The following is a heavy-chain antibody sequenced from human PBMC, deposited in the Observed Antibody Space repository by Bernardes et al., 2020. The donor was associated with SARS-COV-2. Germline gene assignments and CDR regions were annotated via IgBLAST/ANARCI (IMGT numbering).Heavy chain of an antibody. CDR3: ATGPRWLQLGWDYYYGMDV. D-gene: IGHD5-12*01. CDR1: GYTLTEFS. J-gene: IGHJ6*02. CDR2: FDPEHGKT. Sequence: ASVKVSCKVSGYTLTEFSMHWVRQAPGKGLEWLGGFDPEHGKTIYAQKFQGRVTMTEDTSTDTAYMELSSLRSEDTAVYYCATGPRWLQLGWDYYYGMDVWGQGTTVTVSS. V-gene: IGHV1-24*01.